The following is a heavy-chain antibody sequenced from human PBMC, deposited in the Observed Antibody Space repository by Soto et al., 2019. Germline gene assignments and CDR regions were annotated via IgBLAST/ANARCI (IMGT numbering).Heavy chain of an antibody. Sequence: EVQLLESGGGSVQPGGSLKLSCAVSGFSISEYGVTWVRQPPGKGLYWVSGFSGGRGGTFYADSVRGRFTISRDDSRNMVYLQMDSLGVVDTALYYCVKWNRFGDSWGQGTLVTVSS. V-gene: IGHV3-23*01. D-gene: IGHD1-1*01. CDR1: GFSISEYG. J-gene: IGHJ4*02. CDR2: FSGGRGGT. CDR3: VKWNRFGDS.